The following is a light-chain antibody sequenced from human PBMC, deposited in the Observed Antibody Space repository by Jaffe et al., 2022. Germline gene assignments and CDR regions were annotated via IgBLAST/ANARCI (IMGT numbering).Light chain of an antibody. J-gene: IGKJ1*01. CDR2: AAS. V-gene: IGKV1-27*01. Sequence: DIQMTQSPSSLSASVGDRVTITCRASQGISNYLAWYQQKPGRVPKLLIYAASTLQSGVPSRFSGSGAGTDFSLTISSLQPEDVATYYCQKYNSVPPTFGRGTKVEIK. CDR1: QGISNY. CDR3: QKYNSVPPT.